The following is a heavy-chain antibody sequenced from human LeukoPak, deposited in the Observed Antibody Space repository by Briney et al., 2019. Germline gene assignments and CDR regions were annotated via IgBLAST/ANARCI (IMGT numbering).Heavy chain of an antibody. CDR1: GYTFTGYY. CDR2: INPNSGGT. CDR3: ARDPPYYYDSSGYYPEGSWFDP. J-gene: IGHJ5*02. D-gene: IGHD3-22*01. Sequence: PSVKVSCKASGYTFTGYYMHWVRQAPGQGLEWMGRINPNSGGTNYAQKFQGRVTMTRDTSISTAYMELSRLRSDDTAVYYCARDPPYYYDSSGYYPEGSWFDPWGQGTLVTVSS. V-gene: IGHV1-2*06.